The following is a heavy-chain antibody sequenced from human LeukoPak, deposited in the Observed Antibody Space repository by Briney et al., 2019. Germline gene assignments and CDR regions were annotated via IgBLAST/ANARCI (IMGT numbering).Heavy chain of an antibody. CDR1: GGSISSGDYY. D-gene: IGHD6-19*01. V-gene: IGHV4-30-4*01. CDR3: ARDSIGGYSSGWYGPYFDY. CDR2: TYYSGST. Sequence: TSQTLSLTCTVSGGSISSGDYYWSWIRQPPGKALGGLGYTYYSGSTYYNPSLKSRVTISVDTSKNQFSLKLSSVTAADTAVYYCARDSIGGYSSGWYGPYFDYWGQGTLVTVSS. J-gene: IGHJ4*02.